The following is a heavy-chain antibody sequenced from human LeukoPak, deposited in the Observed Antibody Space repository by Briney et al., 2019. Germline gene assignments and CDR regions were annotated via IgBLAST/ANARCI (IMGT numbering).Heavy chain of an antibody. V-gene: IGHV4-39*01. Sequence: AETLSLTCTVSGSSISGTAYYWGWVRQPPRKGLEWIGNIYYSESTHYHASLQSRATISIDTSKNQFSLRLRSVTAAETAMYFCAKSGGYGLIDYWGQGTLVTVSS. D-gene: IGHD1-26*01. CDR1: GSSISGTAYY. CDR2: IYYSEST. J-gene: IGHJ4*02. CDR3: AKSGGYGLIDY.